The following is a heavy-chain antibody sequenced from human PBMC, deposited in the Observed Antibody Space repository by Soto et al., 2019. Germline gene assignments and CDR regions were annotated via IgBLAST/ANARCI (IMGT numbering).Heavy chain of an antibody. CDR3: ARISIAATATIDY. Sequence: VSGPTLVNPTQTLTLTCTFSGFSLTTRGMCVSWIRQPPGKALEWLARIDWDDDKSYSTSLKTRLTISKDTSKNQVVLTMTNMDPVDTATYYCARISIAATATIDYWGQGTLVTVSS. D-gene: IGHD6-13*01. CDR1: GFSLTTRGMC. V-gene: IGHV2-70*11. J-gene: IGHJ4*01. CDR2: IDWDDDK.